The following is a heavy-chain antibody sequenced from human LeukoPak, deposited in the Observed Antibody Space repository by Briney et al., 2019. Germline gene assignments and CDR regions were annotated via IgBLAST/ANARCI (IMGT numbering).Heavy chain of an antibody. CDR2: TYYRSKWFN. D-gene: IGHD2-15*01. CDR1: GDSVSSNGAA. CDR3: ARDPHYAYSIFDS. Sequence: SQTLSLTCAISGDSVSSNGAAWNWLRQSPSRGLEWLGRTYYRSKWFNDYALSVRSRITINPDTSKNQFSLQLNSVTPEDTAVYYCARDPHYAYSIFDSWGQGTLVTVSS. V-gene: IGHV6-1*01. J-gene: IGHJ4*02.